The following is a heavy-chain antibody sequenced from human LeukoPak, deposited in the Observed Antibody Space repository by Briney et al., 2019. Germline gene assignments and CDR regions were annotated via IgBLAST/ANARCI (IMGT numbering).Heavy chain of an antibody. Sequence: ASVKVSCKASGYTFTGYYMHWVRQAPGQGLEWMGWINPNSGGTNYAQKFQGWVTMTRDTSISTAYMELSRLRSDDTAVYHCARAGAYSGYVHFDYWGQGTLVTVSS. CDR3: ARAGAYSGYVHFDY. D-gene: IGHD5-12*01. CDR1: GYTFTGYY. V-gene: IGHV1-2*04. CDR2: INPNSGGT. J-gene: IGHJ4*02.